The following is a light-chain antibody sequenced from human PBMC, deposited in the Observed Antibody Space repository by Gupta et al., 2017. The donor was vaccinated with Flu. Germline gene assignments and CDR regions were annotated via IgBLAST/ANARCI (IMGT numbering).Light chain of an antibody. CDR3: SSYTRTSTWV. J-gene: IGLJ3*02. V-gene: IGLV2-18*02. CDR1: NR. Sequence: NRVSWYQQPPGTAPKLIIFEVSNRPSGVPDRFSGSRSGSTASLTISGLQAEDEAYYYCSSYTRTSTWVFGGGTKLTVL. CDR2: EVS.